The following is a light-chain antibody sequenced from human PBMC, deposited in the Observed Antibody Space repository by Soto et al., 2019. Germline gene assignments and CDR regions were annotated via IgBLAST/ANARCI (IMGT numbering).Light chain of an antibody. CDR2: WAS. CDR3: QQYYNPPIT. J-gene: IGKJ5*01. CDR1: QSVLYSSDNNNY. V-gene: IGKV4-1*01. Sequence: DIVMTQSPDSLAVSLGERATINCKSSQSVLYSSDNNNYLAWFQQKPGQSPRLLFYWASTRESGVPDRFSGSGSGTDFTLTISSLQAEDVAVYYCQQYYNPPITLGQGTRLEI.